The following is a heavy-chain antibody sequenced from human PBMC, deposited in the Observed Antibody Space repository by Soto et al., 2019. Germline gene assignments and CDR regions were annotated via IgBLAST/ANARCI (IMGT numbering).Heavy chain of an antibody. V-gene: IGHV4-61*08. CDR2: IYFSGRT. Sequence: SETLSLTCTVSGDSVSSGDYYWTWIRQPPGKGLEWVGYIYFSGRTNYIPSLESRVTISLDTSKNQFSLKLTSVTAADTAVYYCARVPIDTYMIYWSDPWGQGTLVTVSS. CDR3: ARVPIDTYMIYWSDP. CDR1: GDSVSSGDYY. D-gene: IGHD3-16*01. J-gene: IGHJ5*02.